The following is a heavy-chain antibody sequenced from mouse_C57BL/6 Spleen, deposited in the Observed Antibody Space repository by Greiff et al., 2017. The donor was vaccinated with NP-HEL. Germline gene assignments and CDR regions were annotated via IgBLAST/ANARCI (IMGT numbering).Heavy chain of an antibody. J-gene: IGHJ1*03. CDR3: ARGEGIYYDYHWYFDV. D-gene: IGHD2-4*01. Sequence: VQLQQSGPELVKPGASVKMSCKASGYTFTDYNMHWVKQSHGKSLEWIGYINPNNGGTSYNQKFKGKATLTVNKSSSTAYMELRSLTSEDSAVYYCARGEGIYYDYHWYFDVWGTGTTVTVSS. CDR1: GYTFTDYN. CDR2: INPNNGGT. V-gene: IGHV1-22*01.